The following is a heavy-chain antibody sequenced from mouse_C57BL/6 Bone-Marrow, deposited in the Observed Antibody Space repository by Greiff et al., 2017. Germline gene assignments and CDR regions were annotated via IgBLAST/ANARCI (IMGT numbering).Heavy chain of an antibody. D-gene: IGHD2-4*01. J-gene: IGHJ2*01. CDR3: TRWIYYDYDSYFDY. Sequence: PVQQSGPELVKPGASVTLSCKASGYTFTDYEMHWVKQTPVHGLDWIGAIDPETGGTAYNQKFKGKAILTADKSSSTAYMELRSLTSEDSAVYYCTRWIYYDYDSYFDYWGQGTTLTVSS. V-gene: IGHV1-15*01. CDR2: IDPETGGT. CDR1: GYTFTDYE.